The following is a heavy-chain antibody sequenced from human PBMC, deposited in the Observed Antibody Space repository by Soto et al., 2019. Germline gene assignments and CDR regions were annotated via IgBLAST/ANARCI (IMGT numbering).Heavy chain of an antibody. CDR3: ARTKGYGAYVGGGGFDY. CDR2: ISAYNGNT. V-gene: IGHV1-18*01. J-gene: IGHJ4*02. D-gene: IGHD4-17*01. CDR1: GYTFPSYH. Sequence: QVQLVQSGAEVKKPGASVKVSCKASGYTFPSYHISWVRQAPGQGLEWMGWISAYNGNTKYAQKVQGRVTMTTDTPTSTTYMELRSLRFDATAVYYCARTKGYGAYVGGGGFDYWGQGTLVTVSS.